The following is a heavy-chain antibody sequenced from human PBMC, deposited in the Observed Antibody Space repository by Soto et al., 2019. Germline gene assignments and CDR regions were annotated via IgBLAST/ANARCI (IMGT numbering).Heavy chain of an antibody. J-gene: IGHJ3*02. Sequence: SLTCTVSGGSISSGGYYWSWIRQHPGKGLEWIGYIYYSGSTYYNPSLKSRVTISVDTSKNQFSLKLSSVTAADTAVYYCASAAGTEKDAFDIWGQGTMVTVSS. V-gene: IGHV4-31*03. CDR2: IYYSGST. CDR3: ASAAGTEKDAFDI. D-gene: IGHD6-13*01. CDR1: GGSISSGGYY.